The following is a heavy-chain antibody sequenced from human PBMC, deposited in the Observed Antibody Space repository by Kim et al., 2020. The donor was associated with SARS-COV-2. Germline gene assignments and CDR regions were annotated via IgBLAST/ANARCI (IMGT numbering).Heavy chain of an antibody. J-gene: IGHJ4*02. CDR3: ARESSGYPDY. Sequence: GRSLRLSCVSSGFIFSSYGFHWVRQAPGKGLEWVANIWYDGSRTYYADSVEGRFTVSRDYSNNTLYLQINSLRAEDTALYYCARESSGYPDYWGQGTLVTVSS. V-gene: IGHV3-33*01. D-gene: IGHD3-22*01. CDR1: GFIFSSYG. CDR2: IWYDGSRT.